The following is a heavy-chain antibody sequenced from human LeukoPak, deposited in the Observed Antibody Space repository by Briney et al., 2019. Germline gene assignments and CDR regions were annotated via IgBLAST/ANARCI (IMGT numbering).Heavy chain of an antibody. V-gene: IGHV1-3*04. CDR3: ARDMGSGSLHY. D-gene: IGHD1-26*01. J-gene: IGHJ4*02. Sequence: ASVKVSCKASGYTLTTYAIHWVRQAPGQRLEWLGWINTGNGDTRYSQTFQGRVTITRDTSASTAYMELSSLRPEDTAVYYCARDMGSGSLHYWGQGTLVTVSS. CDR1: GYTLTTYA. CDR2: INTGNGDT.